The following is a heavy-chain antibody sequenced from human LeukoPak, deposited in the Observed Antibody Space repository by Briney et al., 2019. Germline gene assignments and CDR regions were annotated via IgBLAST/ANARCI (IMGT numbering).Heavy chain of an antibody. D-gene: IGHD5-12*01. V-gene: IGHV1-2*02. CDR3: ARDPQWGSGYDLDY. J-gene: IGHJ4*02. CDR2: INPVSGDT. CDR1: GYTFTDSF. Sequence: ASVKVSCKPSGYTFTDSFMHWVRQAPGQGPEWMGWINPVSGDTKFAQRFQGRITLTRDTSMSTAYMELSTLRSDDTAVYYCARDPQWGSGYDLDYWGQGTLVTVSS.